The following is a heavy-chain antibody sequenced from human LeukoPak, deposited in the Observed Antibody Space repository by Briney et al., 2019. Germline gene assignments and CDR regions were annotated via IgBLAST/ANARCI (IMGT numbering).Heavy chain of an antibody. V-gene: IGHV1-18*01. CDR1: GYTFTSYG. CDR3: ASGDTYYYGSGSFDY. J-gene: IGHJ4*02. D-gene: IGHD3-10*01. Sequence: ASVKVSCKASGYTFTSYGISWVRQAPGQGLEWMGWISAYNGNTNYAQKLQGRVTMTTDTSTSTAYMELRSLRSDDTAVYYCASGDTYYYGSGSFDYRGQGTLVTVSS. CDR2: ISAYNGNT.